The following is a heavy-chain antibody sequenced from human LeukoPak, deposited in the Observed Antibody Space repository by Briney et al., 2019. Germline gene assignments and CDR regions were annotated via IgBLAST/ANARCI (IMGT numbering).Heavy chain of an antibody. J-gene: IGHJ4*02. D-gene: IGHD4-17*01. V-gene: IGHV4-31*02. CDR2: IYYSGST. Sequence: SWIRQHPGKGLEWIGYIYYSGSTYYNPSLKSRVTISVDTSKNQFSLKLSSVTAADTAVYYCAREGNYGDYPAWGQGTLVTVSS. CDR3: AREGNYGDYPA.